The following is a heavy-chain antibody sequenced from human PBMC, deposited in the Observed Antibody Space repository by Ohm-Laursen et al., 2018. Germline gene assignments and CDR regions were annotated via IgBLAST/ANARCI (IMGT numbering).Heavy chain of an antibody. Sequence: TQTLTLTGTFSGFSLSTSGVAVGWIRQPPGKALEWLALIYWDDDKRYRPSLKSRLTITKDTSKNQVVLTMTNMDPVDTATYYCADREWLGFDYWGQGTLVTVSS. CDR1: GFSLSTSGVA. V-gene: IGHV2-5*02. CDR3: ADREWLGFDY. CDR2: IYWDDDK. J-gene: IGHJ4*02. D-gene: IGHD6-19*01.